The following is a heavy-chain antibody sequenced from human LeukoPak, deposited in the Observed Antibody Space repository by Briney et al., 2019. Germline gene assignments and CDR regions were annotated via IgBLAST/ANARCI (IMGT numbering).Heavy chain of an antibody. V-gene: IGHV3-30-3*01. J-gene: IGHJ4*02. Sequence: GGSLRLSCAASGFTFSSYAMHWVRQAPGKGLEWVAVISYDGSNKYYADSVKGRFTVSRDNAKNSLYLQMNSLRAEDTALYYCAKDRSGWYPGDYFDYWGQGTLVTVSS. CDR1: GFTFSSYA. CDR3: AKDRSGWYPGDYFDY. D-gene: IGHD6-19*01. CDR2: ISYDGSNK.